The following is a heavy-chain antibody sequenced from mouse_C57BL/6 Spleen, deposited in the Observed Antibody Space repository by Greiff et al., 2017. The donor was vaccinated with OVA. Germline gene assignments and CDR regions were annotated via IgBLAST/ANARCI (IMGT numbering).Heavy chain of an antibody. D-gene: IGHD1-3*01. J-gene: IGHJ4*01. V-gene: IGHV1-54*01. CDR2: INPGSGGT. CDR1: GYAFTNYL. Sequence: QVQLQQSGAELVRPGTSVKVSCKASGYAFTNYLIEWVKQRPGQGLEWIGVINPGSGGTNYNEKFKGKATLTADKSSSTAYMQLSSLTSEDSAVSFCARGSSCAMDYWGQGTSVTVSS. CDR3: ARGSSCAMDY.